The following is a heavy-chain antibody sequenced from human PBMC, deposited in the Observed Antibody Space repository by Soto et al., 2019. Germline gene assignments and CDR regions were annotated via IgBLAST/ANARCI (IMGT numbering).Heavy chain of an antibody. CDR2: IYTSGST. CDR1: GGSISSYY. Sequence: QVQLQESGPGLVKPSETLSLTCTVSGGSISSYYWSWIRQPAGQGLEWIGRIYTSGSTNYNPSLKSRVTMSVDTYKNQFSLKLSSVTAADTALYYCASTFRGGSYGVFDYWGQGTLVTVSS. J-gene: IGHJ4*02. V-gene: IGHV4-4*07. D-gene: IGHD1-26*01. CDR3: ASTFRGGSYGVFDY.